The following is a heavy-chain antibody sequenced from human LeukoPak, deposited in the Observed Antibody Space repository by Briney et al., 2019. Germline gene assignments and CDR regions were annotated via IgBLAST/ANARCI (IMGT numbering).Heavy chain of an antibody. J-gene: IGHJ4*02. D-gene: IGHD2-8*02. Sequence: GGSLRLSCVGSGFTFSAYGMSWVRQAPGKGLESVSSISGSDGATSYADSVKGRFTISRDSSKNTLYLQMNSLRAEDTAVYYCAKDMRGVVLVPRAYYFDSWGQGTLVTVSS. CDR2: ISGSDGAT. V-gene: IGHV3-23*01. CDR1: GFTFSAYG. CDR3: AKDMRGVVLVPRAYYFDS.